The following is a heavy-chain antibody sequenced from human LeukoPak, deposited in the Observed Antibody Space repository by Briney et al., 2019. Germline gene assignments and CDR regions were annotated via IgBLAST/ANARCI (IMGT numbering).Heavy chain of an antibody. CDR1: GGSFSNYY. CDR2: ISGSGGST. J-gene: IGHJ4*02. Sequence: ETLSLTCAVYGGSFSNYYWSWIRQPPGKGLEWVSAISGSGGSTYYADSVKGRFTISRDNSKNTLYLQMNSPRAEDTAVYYCAKGGQAGYFDYWGQGTLVTVSS. V-gene: IGHV3-23*01. CDR3: AKGGQAGYFDY.